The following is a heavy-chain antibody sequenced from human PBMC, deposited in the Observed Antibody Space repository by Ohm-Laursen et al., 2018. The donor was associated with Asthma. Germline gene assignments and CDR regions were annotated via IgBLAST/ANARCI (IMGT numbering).Heavy chain of an antibody. CDR2: ISSNGGST. D-gene: IGHD6-19*01. Sequence: SLRLSCSAPGFTFSSYAMHWVRQAPGKGLEYVSAISSNGGSTYYADSVKGRFTISRDNSKNTLYLQMSSLRAEDTAAYYCAAVAGNDGDYWGQGTLVTVSS. J-gene: IGHJ4*02. CDR1: GFTFSSYA. CDR3: AAVAGNDGDY. V-gene: IGHV3-64D*08.